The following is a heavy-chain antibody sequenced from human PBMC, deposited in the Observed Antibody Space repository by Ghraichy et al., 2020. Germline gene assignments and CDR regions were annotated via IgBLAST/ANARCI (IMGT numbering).Heavy chain of an antibody. J-gene: IGHJ6*02. CDR3: ARDCHRANYDFWSGYCDYGMDV. Sequence: GGSLRLSCAASGFTFSSYWMSWVRQAPGKGLEWVANIKQDGSEKYYVDSVKGRFTISRDNAKNSLYLQMNSLRAEDTAVYYCARDCHRANYDFWSGYCDYGMDVWGQGTTVTVSS. CDR1: GFTFSSYW. D-gene: IGHD3-3*01. V-gene: IGHV3-7*03. CDR2: IKQDGSEK.